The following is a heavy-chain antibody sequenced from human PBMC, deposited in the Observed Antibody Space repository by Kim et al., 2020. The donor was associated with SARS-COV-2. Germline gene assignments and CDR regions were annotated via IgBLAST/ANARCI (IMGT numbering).Heavy chain of an antibody. D-gene: IGHD3-22*01. CDR3: TTRLYYYPRGAFDS. J-gene: IGHJ3*02. Sequence: AAPVKGRFTNSRDDSKNTLYLQMNSLKTEDTAVYYCTTRLYYYPRGAFDSWGQGTMVTVSS. V-gene: IGHV3-15*01.